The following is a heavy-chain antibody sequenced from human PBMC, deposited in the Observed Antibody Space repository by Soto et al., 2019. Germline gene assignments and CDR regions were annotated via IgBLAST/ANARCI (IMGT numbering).Heavy chain of an antibody. CDR2: ISHDGRNE. V-gene: IGHV3-30*04. CDR1: GFSFSSYA. J-gene: IGHJ4*02. D-gene: IGHD2-8*01. CDR3: ARDGCPNGVCFNDY. Sequence: GGSLRLSCAASGFSFSSYAMHWVRQAPGKGLEWLSFISHDGRNEYYADSVKGRFTVSRDSSENTLYLQINTLKPEDTAVYYCARDGCPNGVCFNDYWGQGTLVTVSS.